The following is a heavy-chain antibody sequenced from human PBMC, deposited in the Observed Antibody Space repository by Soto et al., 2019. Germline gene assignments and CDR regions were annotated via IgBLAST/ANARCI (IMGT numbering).Heavy chain of an antibody. D-gene: IGHD1-1*01. J-gene: IGHJ6*03. CDR3: ARGTTTESYYYYYMDV. Sequence: AGGSLRLSCAASGFTFSSYSMNWVRQAPGKGLEWVSYISSSSSTIYYADSVKGRFTISRDNAKNSLYLQMNSLRAEDTAVYYCARGTTTESYYYYYMDVWGKGTTVTVSS. CDR1: GFTFSSYS. V-gene: IGHV3-48*01. CDR2: ISSSSSTI.